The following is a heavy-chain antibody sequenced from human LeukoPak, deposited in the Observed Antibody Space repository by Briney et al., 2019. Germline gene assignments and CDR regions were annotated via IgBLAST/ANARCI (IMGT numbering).Heavy chain of an antibody. Sequence: SQSLSPTCIVSGGSISSGGYYWSWTRHHPGKGLEWLGHIYYSGSTYYNPSPKSRVTISVDTSKNQFSLKLSSVTAADTAVYYCARVSYYDSSGYPGPYFDYWGQGTLVTVSS. CDR1: GGSISSGGYY. CDR3: ARVSYYDSSGYPGPYFDY. D-gene: IGHD3-22*01. V-gene: IGHV4-31*03. J-gene: IGHJ4*02. CDR2: IYYSGST.